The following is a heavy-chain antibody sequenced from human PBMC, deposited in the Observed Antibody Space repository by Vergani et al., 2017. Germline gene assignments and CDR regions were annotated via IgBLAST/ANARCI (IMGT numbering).Heavy chain of an antibody. CDR3: ARANYDFWSGYPPWYFDY. D-gene: IGHD3-3*01. J-gene: IGHJ4*02. CDR1: GFTVSSNY. Sequence: EVQLVESGGGLIQPGGSLRLSCAASGFTVSSNYMSWVRQAPGKGLEWVSVIYSGGSTYYADSVKGRFTISRDNSKNTLYLQMNSLRAEDTAVYYCARANYDFWSGYPPWYFDYWGQGTLVTVSS. V-gene: IGHV3-53*01. CDR2: IYSGGST.